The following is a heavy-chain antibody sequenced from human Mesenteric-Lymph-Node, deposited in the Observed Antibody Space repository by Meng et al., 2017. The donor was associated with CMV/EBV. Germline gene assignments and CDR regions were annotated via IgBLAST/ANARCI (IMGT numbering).Heavy chain of an antibody. Sequence: QVQLQQWGAGLLKPSETLSLTCAVYGGSFSGSYWSWIRQPPGKGLEWIGEINHNGVPNYNPSLKSRVTISLDRSKNQFSLKLSSVTAEDTAVYYCARGSDIPVNNYWGQGTLVTVSS. CDR2: INHNGVP. CDR3: ARGSDIPVNNY. V-gene: IGHV4-34*01. D-gene: IGHD2-15*01. J-gene: IGHJ4*02. CDR1: GGSFSGSY.